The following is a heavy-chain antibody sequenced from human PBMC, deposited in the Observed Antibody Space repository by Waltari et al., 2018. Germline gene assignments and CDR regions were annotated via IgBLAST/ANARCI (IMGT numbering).Heavy chain of an antibody. CDR2: IYTSGST. V-gene: IGHV4-61*02. D-gene: IGHD2-8*01. CDR3: ARDPFKYCTNGVCPEQTEDAFDI. J-gene: IGHJ3*02. CDR1: GGSISSGSYY. Sequence: QVQLQESGPGLVKPSQTLSLTCPVSGGSISSGSYYWSWIRQPAGKGLEWIGRIYTSGSTNYNPSLKGRVTISVDTSKNQFSLKLSSVTAADTAVYYCARDPFKYCTNGVCPEQTEDAFDIWGQGTMVTVSS.